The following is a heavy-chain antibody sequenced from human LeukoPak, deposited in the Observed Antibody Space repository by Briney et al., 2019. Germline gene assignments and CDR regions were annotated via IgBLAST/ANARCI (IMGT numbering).Heavy chain of an antibody. J-gene: IGHJ5*02. CDR3: ALGPRGLRRRYLFDP. D-gene: IGHD1-14*01. V-gene: IGHV1-8*03. CDR2: MNPNSGNT. CDR1: GYTFTSYD. Sequence: ASVKVSCKASGYTFTSYDINWVRQATGQGLEWMGWMNPNSGNTGYAQKFQGRVTITRNTSISTAYMELSSLRSEDTAVYYCALGPRGLRRRYLFDPWGQGTLVTVSS.